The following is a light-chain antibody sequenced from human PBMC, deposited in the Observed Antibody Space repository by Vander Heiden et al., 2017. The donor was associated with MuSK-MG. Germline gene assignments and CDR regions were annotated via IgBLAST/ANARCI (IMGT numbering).Light chain of an antibody. V-gene: IGLV2-14*01. J-gene: IGLJ2*01. CDR2: EVI. CDR1: SSDIGDYNF. CDR3: SSYSDTGTPLI. Sequence: QSALTQPASVSGSPGQSITISCTGTSSDIGDYNFVSWYQQHPGRAPRLIIWEVIQRPSGLSDRFSASKSGYTASRTISGLLAEDEAQYYCSSYSDTGTPLIFGGGTKLTV.